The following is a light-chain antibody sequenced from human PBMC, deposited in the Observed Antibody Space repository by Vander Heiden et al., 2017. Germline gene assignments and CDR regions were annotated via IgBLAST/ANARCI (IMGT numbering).Light chain of an antibody. Sequence: QSVLMQPPSVSGAPGQRLTISCTGSSSNIGAGYAVPWYKQLPRTAPKVLLYSDTNRPSGVPDRISGSKSGTSASLAITGLQAEEEADYYCHSYDNRLNIYVFGTGTKVTVL. CDR1: SSNIGAGYA. V-gene: IGLV1-40*01. CDR3: HSYDNRLNIYV. CDR2: SDT. J-gene: IGLJ1*01.